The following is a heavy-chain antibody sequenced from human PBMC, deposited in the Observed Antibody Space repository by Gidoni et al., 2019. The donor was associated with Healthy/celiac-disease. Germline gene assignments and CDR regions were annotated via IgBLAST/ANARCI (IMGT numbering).Heavy chain of an antibody. Sequence: QVQLVQSGAEVKKPGSSGTVSCKACGGTVSSYAISGVRQAPGQGLEWMGGIIPIFGTANYAQKFQGRVTITADESTSTAYMDLSSLRSEDTAVYYCARDPYCGGDCYPPYYYYGMDVWGQGTTVTVSS. V-gene: IGHV1-69*19. CDR1: GGTVSSYA. D-gene: IGHD2-21*02. J-gene: IGHJ6*02. CDR3: ARDPYCGGDCYPPYYYYGMDV. CDR2: IIPIFGTA.